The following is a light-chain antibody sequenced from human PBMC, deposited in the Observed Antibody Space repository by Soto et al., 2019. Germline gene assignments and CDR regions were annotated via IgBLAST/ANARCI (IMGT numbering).Light chain of an antibody. CDR3: QQYNNWLT. Sequence: EIVMTQSPATLSVSPGERATLSCRASQSLSSHLAWYQQKPGQAPRLLIYAASTRATGIPARFRGSESGTEFTLNISSLQSEDFAIYYCQQYNNWLTFGGGTKVEIK. V-gene: IGKV3D-15*01. CDR1: QSLSSH. CDR2: AAS. J-gene: IGKJ4*01.